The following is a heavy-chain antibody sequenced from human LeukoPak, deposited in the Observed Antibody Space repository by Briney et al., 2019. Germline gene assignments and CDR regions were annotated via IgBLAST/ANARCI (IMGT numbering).Heavy chain of an antibody. D-gene: IGHD3-10*01. Sequence: SVKVSCKASGRTFSSYAISWVRQAPGQGLEWMGGIIPIFGTANYAQKFQGRVTITAHKSTSTAYVELSSLRSEDTAVYYCARSSGFGEFDWFDPWGQGTLVTVSS. V-gene: IGHV1-69*06. CDR1: GRTFSSYA. CDR3: ARSSGFGEFDWFDP. J-gene: IGHJ5*02. CDR2: IIPIFGTA.